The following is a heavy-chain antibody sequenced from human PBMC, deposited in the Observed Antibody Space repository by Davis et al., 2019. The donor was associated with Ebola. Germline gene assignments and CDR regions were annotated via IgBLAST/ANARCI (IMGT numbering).Heavy chain of an antibody. CDR2: IRSTAYGGTT. Sequence: GGSLRLSCTASGFIFGDYAMSWVRQAPGKGLEWVGFIRSTAYGGTTEYAASVKGRFTISKDDSKSIAYLQMNSLKTEDTAVYYCTRYSFCISTSCYLSFDIWGQGTMVTVSS. CDR1: GFIFGDYA. J-gene: IGHJ3*02. D-gene: IGHD2-2*01. CDR3: TRYSFCISTSCYLSFDI. V-gene: IGHV3-49*04.